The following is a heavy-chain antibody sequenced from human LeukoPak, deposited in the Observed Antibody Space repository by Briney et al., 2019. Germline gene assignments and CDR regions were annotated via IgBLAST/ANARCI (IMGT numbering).Heavy chain of an antibody. D-gene: IGHD5-24*01. J-gene: IGHJ4*02. Sequence: SETLSLTCTVSGGSISSNNYWGWIRQPPGMGLEWIGTIHYSGNTYYNPSLRSRVTFSVDTSKSQFSLRLSSVTAADTAVYYCARHEEEDGYNAKTLDYWGQGTLVTVSS. V-gene: IGHV4-39*01. CDR2: IHYSGNT. CDR3: ARHEEEDGYNAKTLDY. CDR1: GGSISSNNY.